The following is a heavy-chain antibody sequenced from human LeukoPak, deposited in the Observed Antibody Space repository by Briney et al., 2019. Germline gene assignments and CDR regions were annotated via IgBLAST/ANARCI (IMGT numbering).Heavy chain of an antibody. CDR3: ARDMEALVVPAAIEAVAGKPLFDSFGD. CDR2: IIPIFGTA. Sequence: ASVKVSCKASGGTFSSYAISWVRQAPGQGLEWMGGIIPIFGTANYAQKFQGRVTITADESTSTAYMELSSLRSEDTAVYYCARDMEALVVPAAIEAVAGKPLFDSFGDWGQGTLVTVSS. CDR1: GGTFSSYA. D-gene: IGHD2-2*02. J-gene: IGHJ4*02. V-gene: IGHV1-69*13.